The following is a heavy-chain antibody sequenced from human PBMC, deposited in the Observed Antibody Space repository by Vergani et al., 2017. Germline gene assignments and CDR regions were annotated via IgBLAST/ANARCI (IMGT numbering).Heavy chain of an antibody. CDR2: ISSSSSTI. D-gene: IGHD2-2*01. Sequence: EVQLVESGGGLVQPGGSLRLSCAASGFTFSSYSMNWVRQAPGKGLEWVSYISSSSSTIYYADPVKGRFTISRDNAKNSLYLQMNSLRAEDTAVYYCARVSQLSNDYWGQGTLVTVSS. V-gene: IGHV3-48*04. CDR1: GFTFSSYS. CDR3: ARVSQLSNDY. J-gene: IGHJ4*02.